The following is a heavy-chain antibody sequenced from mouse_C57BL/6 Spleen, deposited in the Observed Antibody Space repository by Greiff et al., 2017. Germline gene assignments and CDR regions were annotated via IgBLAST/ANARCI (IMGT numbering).Heavy chain of an antibody. CDR2: IYPGSGSP. CDR1: GYTFTSYW. Sequence: QVQLQPPGAELVKPGASVKMSCKASGYTFTSYWITWVKQRPGQGLEWIGDIYPGSGSPNYNEKFKSKATLTVDTSSSTAYMQRSSLTYEDSAVYYCARRKDYGVDYWGQGTTLTVSS. V-gene: IGHV1-55*01. CDR3: ARRKDYGVDY. D-gene: IGHD1-1*01. J-gene: IGHJ2*01.